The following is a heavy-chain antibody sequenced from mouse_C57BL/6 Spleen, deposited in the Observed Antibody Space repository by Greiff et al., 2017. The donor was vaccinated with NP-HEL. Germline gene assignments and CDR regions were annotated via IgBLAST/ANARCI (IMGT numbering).Heavy chain of an antibody. J-gene: IGHJ4*01. CDR3: TVGKGLQRSYAMYY. CDR2: IRLKSDNYAT. V-gene: IGHV6-3*01. CDR1: GFTLSNYW. D-gene: IGHD1-1*01. Sequence: DVQLVESGGGLVQPGGSMKLSCVASGFTLSNYWMNWVRQSPEKGLEWVAQIRLKSDNYATPSAESVKGRFTLSKDDAKGSDYQQMNNLRTEDTRINYCTVGKGLQRSYAMYYWGQGASVAVSS.